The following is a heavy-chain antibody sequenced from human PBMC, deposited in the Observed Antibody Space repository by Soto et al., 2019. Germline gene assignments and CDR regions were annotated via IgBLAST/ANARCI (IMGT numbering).Heavy chain of an antibody. V-gene: IGHV3-15*06. CDR1: GFTFSSAW. CDR3: ATMSGVAWELRY. Sequence: GGSLRLSCAASGFTFSSAWMTWVRQAPGKGLEWVGRIENKAGGGTTNYAAHVKGRFSISRDDSENTLYLQMNSLKTEDTAVYYCATMSGVAWELRYWGRGTMVTVSS. CDR2: IENKAGGGTT. D-gene: IGHD1-26*01. J-gene: IGHJ4*02.